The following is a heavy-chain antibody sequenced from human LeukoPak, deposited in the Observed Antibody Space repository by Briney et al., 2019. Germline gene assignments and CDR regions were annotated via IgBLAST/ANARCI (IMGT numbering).Heavy chain of an antibody. Sequence: ASVKVSCKASGYTLTSYGISWVRQAPGQGLEGMGWISAYNGNTNYAQKLQGRVTMTTDTSTSTAYMELRSLRSDDTAVYYCARASRALYGMDVWGQGTTVTVSS. CDR3: ARASRALYGMDV. CDR1: GYTLTSYG. J-gene: IGHJ6*02. CDR2: ISAYNGNT. V-gene: IGHV1-18*01.